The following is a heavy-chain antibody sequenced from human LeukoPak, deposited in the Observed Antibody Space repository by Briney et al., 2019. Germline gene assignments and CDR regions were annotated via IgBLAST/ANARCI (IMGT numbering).Heavy chain of an antibody. Sequence: PGGSLRLFCQASGVTFRDYYMSWIRQAPGKGLEWIAYISGPGYPIYHADSVKGRFTISRDNAERSLYLQMNSLRVEDTAVYYCASVVGASLTIRFDLWGPGTLVTVSS. D-gene: IGHD2-15*01. CDR2: ISGPGYPI. J-gene: IGHJ4*02. V-gene: IGHV3-11*01. CDR1: GVTFRDYY. CDR3: ASVVGASLTIRFDL.